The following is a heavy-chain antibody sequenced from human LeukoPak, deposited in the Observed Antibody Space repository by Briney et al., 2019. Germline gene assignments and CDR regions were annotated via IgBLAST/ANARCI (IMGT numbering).Heavy chain of an antibody. V-gene: IGHV4-59*12. D-gene: IGHD3-9*01. J-gene: IGHJ5*02. CDR1: GGSIGSYY. CDR2: IYSSGST. Sequence: SETLSPTCTVSGGSIGSYYWSWIRQPPGKGLEWIGYIYSSGSTNYNPSLKSRVTISVATSKNQFSLKLTSVTAADTAVYYCARGRLTTGGWFDPWGQGTLVTVSS. CDR3: ARGRLTTGGWFDP.